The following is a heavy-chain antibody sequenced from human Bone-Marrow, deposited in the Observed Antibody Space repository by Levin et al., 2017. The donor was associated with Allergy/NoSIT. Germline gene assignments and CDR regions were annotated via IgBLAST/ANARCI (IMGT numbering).Heavy chain of an antibody. Sequence: RASVKVSCKASGGTFSSYAISWVRQAPGQGLEWMGGIIPIFGTANYAQKFQGRVTITADESTSTAYMELSSLRSEDTAVYYCAREGANDYGDLFDYFDYWGQGTLVTVSS. CDR3: AREGANDYGDLFDYFDY. CDR1: GGTFSSYA. V-gene: IGHV1-69*13. CDR2: IIPIFGTA. D-gene: IGHD4-17*01. J-gene: IGHJ4*02.